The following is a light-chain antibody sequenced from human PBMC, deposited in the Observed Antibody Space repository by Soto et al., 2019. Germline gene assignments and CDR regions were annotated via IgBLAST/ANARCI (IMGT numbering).Light chain of an antibody. CDR2: EVS. J-gene: IGLJ1*01. Sequence: QSALTQPASVSGSPGQSITISCTGTSSDISDYNYVSWYQQHPGKAPKLMIYEVSDRPSGLSNRFSGSKSGNTASLTISRLQPEDEADYYCSSYTSNKFYVVGTGTKVTVL. CDR1: SSDISDYNY. V-gene: IGLV2-14*01. CDR3: SSYTSNKFYV.